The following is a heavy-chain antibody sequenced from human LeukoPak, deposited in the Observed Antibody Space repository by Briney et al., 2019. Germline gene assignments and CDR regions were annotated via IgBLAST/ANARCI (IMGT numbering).Heavy chain of an antibody. D-gene: IGHD1-26*01. CDR2: INPNSGGT. CDR3: ARSPPHRPKVGAKRDNWFDP. J-gene: IGHJ5*02. Sequence: ASVKVSCKASGYTFTGYYMHWVRQAPGQGLEWMGWINPNSGGTNYAKKFQGRVTMTRDTSISTAYMELSRLRSDDTAVYYWARSPPHRPKVGAKRDNWFDPWGQGTLVTVSS. V-gene: IGHV1-2*02. CDR1: GYTFTGYY.